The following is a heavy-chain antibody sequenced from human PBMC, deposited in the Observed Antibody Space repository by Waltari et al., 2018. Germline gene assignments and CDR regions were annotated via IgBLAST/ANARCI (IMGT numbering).Heavy chain of an antibody. Sequence: QVQLQESGPGLVKPSGTLSLTCAVSGGSISSSNWWSWGRQPPGKGLEWIGEIYHSGSTNYYPSLKSRVTISVDKSKNQFSLKLSSVTAADTAVYYCARKYSGYDFPYFDYWGQGPLVTVSS. V-gene: IGHV4-4*02. J-gene: IGHJ4*02. CDR1: GGSISSSNW. CDR2: IYHSGST. D-gene: IGHD5-12*01. CDR3: ARKYSGYDFPYFDY.